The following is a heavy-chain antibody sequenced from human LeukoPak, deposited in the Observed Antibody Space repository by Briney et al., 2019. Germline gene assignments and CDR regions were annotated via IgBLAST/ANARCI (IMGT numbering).Heavy chain of an antibody. CDR2: ISGSGGST. J-gene: IGHJ4*01. D-gene: IGHD1-26*01. V-gene: IGHV3-23*01. CDR1: GFTFSSYA. CDR3: AKDLVGATVPNYFDY. Sequence: GGSLRLSCAASGFTFSSYAMSWVRQAPGKGLEWVSAISGSGGSTYYADSVKGRFTISRDNSKNTLYLQMNSLRAEDTAVYYCAKDLVGATVPNYFDYWGQGTLVTVSS.